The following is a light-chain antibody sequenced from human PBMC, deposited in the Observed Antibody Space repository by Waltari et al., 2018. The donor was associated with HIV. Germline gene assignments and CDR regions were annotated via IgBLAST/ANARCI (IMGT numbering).Light chain of an antibody. CDR2: EDH. CDR1: SGGIDSNY. J-gene: IGLJ3*02. Sequence: FMLTQPHSVSESPGKTVTISCGRSSGGIDSNYVQWSQHRPGRAPTTVIFEDHERPAGVPDRFSGSIDISSTSAFLTISGLETEDEADYYCQSYDADNHWVFGGGTKLTVL. V-gene: IGLV6-57*03. CDR3: QSYDADNHWV.